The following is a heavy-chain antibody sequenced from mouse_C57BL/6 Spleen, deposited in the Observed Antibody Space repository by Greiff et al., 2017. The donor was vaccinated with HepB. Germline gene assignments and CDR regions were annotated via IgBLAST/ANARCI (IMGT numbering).Heavy chain of an antibody. D-gene: IGHD1-1*01. Sequence: VQVVESGPELVKPGASVKISCKASGYAFSSSWMNWVKQRPGKGLEWIGRIYPGDGDTKYNGKFKGKATLTADKSSSTAYMQLSSLTSEDSAVYFCARENYYCSSLAWFAYWGQGTLVTVSA. CDR2: IYPGDGDT. V-gene: IGHV1-82*01. CDR3: ARENYYCSSLAWFAY. J-gene: IGHJ3*01. CDR1: GYAFSSSW.